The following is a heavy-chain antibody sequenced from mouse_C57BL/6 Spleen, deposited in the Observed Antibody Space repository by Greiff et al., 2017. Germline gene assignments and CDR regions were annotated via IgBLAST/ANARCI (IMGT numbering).Heavy chain of an antibody. D-gene: IGHD1-1*01. Sequence: EVKLVESGGGLVKPGGSLKLSCAASGFTFSDYGMHWVRQAPEKGLEWVAYISSGSSTIYYADTAKGRFTISRDNAKNTLFLQMTSLRSEDTAMYYCARKLTTVVAHYYAMDYWGQGTSVTVSS. CDR2: ISSGSSTI. CDR3: ARKLTTVVAHYYAMDY. V-gene: IGHV5-17*01. CDR1: GFTFSDYG. J-gene: IGHJ4*01.